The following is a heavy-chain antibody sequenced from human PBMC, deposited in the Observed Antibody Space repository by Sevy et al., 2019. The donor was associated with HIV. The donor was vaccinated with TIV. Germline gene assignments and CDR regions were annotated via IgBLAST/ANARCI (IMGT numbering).Heavy chain of an antibody. CDR3: ATGAYIRNYYMDFSDY. CDR1: GFTLSDYY. D-gene: IGHD1-7*01. CDR2: ISDSGSAV. Sequence: GGSLRLSCAASGFTLSDYYMTWIRQAPGKGLEWVSYISDSGSAVYYADSVKGRFTVSRDNAKNSLYLQMNSLRAEDTAVYYCATGAYIRNYYMDFSDYWGQGTVVTVSS. J-gene: IGHJ4*02. V-gene: IGHV3-11*01.